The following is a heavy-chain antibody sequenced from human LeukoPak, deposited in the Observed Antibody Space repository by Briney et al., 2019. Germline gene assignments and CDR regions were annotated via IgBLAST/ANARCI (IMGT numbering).Heavy chain of an antibody. CDR1: GGSFSDYY. V-gene: IGHV4-34*01. CDR2: INHSGST. D-gene: IGHD4-23*01. J-gene: IGHJ6*02. CDR3: ARYYGGNSNYYYYGMDV. Sequence: SETLSLTCAVYGGSFSDYYWSWIRQPPGKGLEWIGEINHSGSTNYSPSLKSRVTISVDTSKNQFSLKLSSVTAADTAVYYCARYYGGNSNYYYYGMDVWGQGTTVTVSS.